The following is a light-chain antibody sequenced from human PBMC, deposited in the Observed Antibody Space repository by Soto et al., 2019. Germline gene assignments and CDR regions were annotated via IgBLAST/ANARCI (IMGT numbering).Light chain of an antibody. CDR2: SAS. Sequence: DIRMTQSPTSLSASVGDSVTISCRASQTISFYLSWYQQKPGKAPKLLIYSASAVHSGVPPRFIGSGSGTDFSLAISCLQPEDSAVYYCHQSFSTPLTLGQGTKVEIK. V-gene: IGKV1-39*01. J-gene: IGKJ2*01. CDR1: QTISFY. CDR3: HQSFSTPLT.